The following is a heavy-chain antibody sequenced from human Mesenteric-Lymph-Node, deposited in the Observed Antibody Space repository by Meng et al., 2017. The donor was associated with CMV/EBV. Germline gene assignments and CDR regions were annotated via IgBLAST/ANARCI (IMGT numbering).Heavy chain of an antibody. CDR3: ARLIAVATPPVDY. D-gene: IGHD6-19*01. CDR2: INPNSGGT. CDR1: GYTFTGYY. V-gene: IGHV1-2*02. J-gene: IGHJ4*02. Sequence: ASVKVSCKASGYTFTGYYMHWVRQAPGQGLEWMGWINPNSGGTNYAQKFQGRVTMTRDTSISTAYMELSRLGSDDTAVYYCARLIAVATPPVDYWGQGTLVTVSS.